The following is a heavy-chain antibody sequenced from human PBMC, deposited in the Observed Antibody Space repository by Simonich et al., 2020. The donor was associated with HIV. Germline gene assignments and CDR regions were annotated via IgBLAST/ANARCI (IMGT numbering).Heavy chain of an antibody. CDR3: AGSPEYDPSKIAAAALLRGAAFDI. Sequence: QVQLQQWGAGLLKPSETLSLTCAVYGGSFSGYYWSWIRQPPGKGLEWIGEINHSGSTNYNPSLKRRVTISVDTSKNQFSLKLSSVTAADTAVYYCAGSPEYDPSKIAAAALLRGAAFDIWGQGTMVTVSS. V-gene: IGHV4-34*01. CDR1: GGSFSGYY. J-gene: IGHJ3*02. CDR2: INHSGST. D-gene: IGHD6-13*01.